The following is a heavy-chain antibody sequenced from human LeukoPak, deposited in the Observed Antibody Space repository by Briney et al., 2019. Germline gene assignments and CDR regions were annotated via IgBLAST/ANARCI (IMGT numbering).Heavy chain of an antibody. CDR3: LRGDRRDY. CDR1: GSTFNTYS. J-gene: IGHJ4*02. CDR2: IDSGSGYM. V-gene: IGHV3-21*06. Sequence: GGSLRPSCAASGSTFNTYSMNCARQAPGKGLEWVSSIDSGSGYMFYADSVKGRFIIYRDNAKNSLYLQMYSLRAEDTAVYYCLRGDRRDYWGQGTLVTVSS.